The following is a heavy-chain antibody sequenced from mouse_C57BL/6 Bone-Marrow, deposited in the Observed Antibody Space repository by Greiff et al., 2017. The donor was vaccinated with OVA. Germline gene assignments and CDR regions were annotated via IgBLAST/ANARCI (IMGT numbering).Heavy chain of an antibody. V-gene: IGHV5-4*01. Sequence: EVKLMESGGGLVKPGGSLKLSCAASGFTFSSYAMSWVRQTPEKRLEWVATISDGGSYTYYPDNVKGRFTISRDNAKNNLYLQMSHLKSEDTAMYYCARDRWGSGQLRLRGYAMDYWGQGTSVTVSS. D-gene: IGHD3-2*02. CDR1: GFTFSSYA. J-gene: IGHJ4*01. CDR2: ISDGGSYT. CDR3: ARDRWGSGQLRLRGYAMDY.